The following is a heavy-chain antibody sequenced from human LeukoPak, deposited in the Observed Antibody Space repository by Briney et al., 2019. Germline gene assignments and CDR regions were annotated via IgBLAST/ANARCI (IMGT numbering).Heavy chain of an antibody. Sequence: GESLQISCKGSGYNFTNYWIGWVRQTPGKGLEWMGIIYPGDSDTRYSPSFQGQVTISADKSISTAYLQWSSLKASDTAMYYCARSAKMYGSGSYYNYFDYWGQGTLVTVSS. CDR2: IYPGDSDT. CDR3: ARSAKMYGSGSYYNYFDY. J-gene: IGHJ4*02. V-gene: IGHV5-51*01. CDR1: GYNFTNYW. D-gene: IGHD3-10*01.